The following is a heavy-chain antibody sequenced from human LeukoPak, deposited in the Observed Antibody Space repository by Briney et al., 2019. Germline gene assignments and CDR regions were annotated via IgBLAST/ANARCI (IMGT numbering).Heavy chain of an antibody. D-gene: IGHD3-22*01. Sequence: GRSLRLSCAASGFTFSSYGMHWVRQAPGKGLEGVAVIWYDGSNKYYADSVKGRFTISRDNSKNTLYLQMNSLRAEDTAVYYCAREVGISMIVSEPGFVYWGQGTLVTVSS. CDR3: AREVGISMIVSEPGFVY. CDR1: GFTFSSYG. CDR2: IWYDGSNK. V-gene: IGHV3-33*01. J-gene: IGHJ4*02.